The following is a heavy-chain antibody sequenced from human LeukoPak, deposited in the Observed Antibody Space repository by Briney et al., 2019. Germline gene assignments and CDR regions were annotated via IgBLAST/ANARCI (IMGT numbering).Heavy chain of an antibody. CDR2: INTDGCST. D-gene: IGHD6-6*01. Sequence: GGSLRLSCAASGFTFSSYWMHWVRQAPGKGLVWVSRINTDGCSTSYADSVKGRFTISRDNAKNSLYLQMNSLRAEDTAVYYCARGPYSSSNYFDYWGQGTLVTVSS. CDR3: ARGPYSSSNYFDY. J-gene: IGHJ4*02. CDR1: GFTFSSYW. V-gene: IGHV3-74*01.